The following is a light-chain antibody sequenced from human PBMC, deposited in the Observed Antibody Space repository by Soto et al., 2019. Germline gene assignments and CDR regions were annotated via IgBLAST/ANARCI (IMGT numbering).Light chain of an antibody. CDR2: SAS. V-gene: IGKV3-15*01. J-gene: IGKJ1*01. CDR1: QSVSSN. CDR3: EQYNNWPPEWT. Sequence: EIVMTQSPATLSVSPGERATLSCRASQSVSSNLAWYQQKPGQAPRLLIYSASTRATGIPARFSGSGSGTEFTLTISSLQSEDFAVYYCEQYNNWPPEWTFGQGTKVEIK.